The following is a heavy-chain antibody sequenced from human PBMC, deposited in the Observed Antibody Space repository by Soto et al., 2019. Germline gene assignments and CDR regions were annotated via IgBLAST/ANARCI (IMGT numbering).Heavy chain of an antibody. D-gene: IGHD2-15*01. CDR2: SYYSGST. J-gene: IGHJ4*02. Sequence: PSETLSLTCTVSGGSISSSSYYWGGIRQPPGKGLEWIGSSYYSGSTYYNPSLKSRVTIAVDTAKNQLSLKLSSVTAADTAVYYCASPLHIVVVVAAPSFDYWGQGTLVTVSS. CDR1: GGSISSSSYY. CDR3: ASPLHIVVVVAAPSFDY. V-gene: IGHV4-39*01.